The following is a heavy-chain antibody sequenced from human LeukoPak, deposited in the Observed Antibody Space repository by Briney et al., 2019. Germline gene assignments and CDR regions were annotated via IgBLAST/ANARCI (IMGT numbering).Heavy chain of an antibody. CDR1: GYSISSGYY. J-gene: IGHJ4*02. CDR3: ASQYSSSWYETVDY. Sequence: SETLSRTGTVSGYSISSGYYWGWIRQPPGKGLEWIGSIYHSGSTYYNPSLKSRVTISVDTSKNQFSLKLSSVTAADTAVYYCASQYSSSWYETVDYWGQGTLVTVSS. D-gene: IGHD6-13*01. CDR2: IYHSGST. V-gene: IGHV4-38-2*02.